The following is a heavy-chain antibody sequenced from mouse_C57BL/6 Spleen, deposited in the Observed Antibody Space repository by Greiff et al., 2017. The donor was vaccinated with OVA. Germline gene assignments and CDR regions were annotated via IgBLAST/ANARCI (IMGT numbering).Heavy chain of an antibody. CDR3: ARGGITTVVFDY. CDR1: GYTFTSYW. V-gene: IGHV1-55*01. J-gene: IGHJ2*01. D-gene: IGHD1-1*01. CDR2: IYPGSGST. Sequence: QVQLQQPGAELVKPGASVKMSCKASGYTFTSYWITWVKQRPGQGLEWIGDIYPGSGSTNYNEKFKSKATLTVDTSSSTAYMQLSSLTSEDSAVYYCARGGITTVVFDYWGQGTTLTVSS.